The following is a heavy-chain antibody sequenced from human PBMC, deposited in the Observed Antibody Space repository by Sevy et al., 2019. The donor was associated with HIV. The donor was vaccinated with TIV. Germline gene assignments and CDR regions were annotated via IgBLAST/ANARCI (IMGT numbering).Heavy chain of an antibody. CDR3: AKDRGSSWSFNWFDPWGQGTLVTVSSGWTFCHCDYYYSYYMDV. CDR2: ISGSGGST. V-gene: IGHV3-23*01. J-gene: IGHJ6*03. CDR1: GFTFSSYA. D-gene: IGHD6-13*01. Sequence: GGSLRLSCAASGFTFSSYAMSWVRQAPGKGLEWVSAISGSGGSTYYADSMKGRFTISRDNSKNTVSLQMNSLRGEDTAVYYCAKDRGSSWSFNWFDPWGQGTLVTVSSGWTFCHCDYYYSYYMDVWGKGTTVTVSS.